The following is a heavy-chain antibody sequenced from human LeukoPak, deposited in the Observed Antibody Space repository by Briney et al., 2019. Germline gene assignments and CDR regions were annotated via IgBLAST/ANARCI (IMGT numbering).Heavy chain of an antibody. D-gene: IGHD2-21*02. CDR1: GGSFSGYY. Sequence: SETLSLTCAVYGGSFSGYYWSWIRQPPGKGLEWIGEINHGASTNYNPSLKSRVTISVDTSKNQFSLKLSSVTAADPAVYYCARGHSSVVTAIPYYFDYWGQGTLVTVSS. CDR2: INHGAST. CDR3: ARGHSSVVTAIPYYFDY. V-gene: IGHV4-34*01. J-gene: IGHJ4*02.